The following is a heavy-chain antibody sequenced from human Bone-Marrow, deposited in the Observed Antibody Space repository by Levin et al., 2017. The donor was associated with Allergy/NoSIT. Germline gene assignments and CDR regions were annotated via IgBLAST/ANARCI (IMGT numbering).Heavy chain of an antibody. CDR2: ISFNGGTT. Sequence: GESLKISCAASGFTFSTYAMSWVRQAPGEGLVWISAISFNGGTTYHADSVEGRFTISRDNSKNTLYLEMNSLSAEDTAVYFCARGYDSSGYYVWFFDLWGRGALVTVSS. CDR3: ARGYDSSGYYVWFFDL. V-gene: IGHV3-23*01. J-gene: IGHJ2*01. CDR1: GFTFSTYA. D-gene: IGHD3-22*01.